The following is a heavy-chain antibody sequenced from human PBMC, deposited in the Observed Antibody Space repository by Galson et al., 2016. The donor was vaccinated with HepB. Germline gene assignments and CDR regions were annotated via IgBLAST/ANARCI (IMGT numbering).Heavy chain of an antibody. CDR3: ARRSTYGDYDY. CDR2: IHHSGGT. CDR1: GCSLSENYW. V-gene: IGHV4-28*01. Sequence: ETLSLTCAVSGCSLSENYWWGWIRQPPGRGLEWIGYIHHSGGTFYTPSHKSRVTMAVDTSKNQFSLKLSSVAAVDTAKYYCARRSTYGDYDYWGQGILVTVSS. D-gene: IGHD4-17*01. J-gene: IGHJ4*02.